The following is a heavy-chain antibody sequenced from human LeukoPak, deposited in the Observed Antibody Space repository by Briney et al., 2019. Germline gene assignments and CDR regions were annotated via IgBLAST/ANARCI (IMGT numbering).Heavy chain of an antibody. CDR2: IHPINSET. Sequence: NHGESLKISCKGSGYSFTTHWIGWVRQMPGKGLEWMGIIHPINSETRYSPSFEGQVTISADTSISTVFLQWNSLKSSDTAMYYCARRGSYYWFDPWGQGTLVTVSS. J-gene: IGHJ5*02. CDR3: ARRGSYYWFDP. V-gene: IGHV5-51*01. D-gene: IGHD1-26*01. CDR1: GYSFTTHW.